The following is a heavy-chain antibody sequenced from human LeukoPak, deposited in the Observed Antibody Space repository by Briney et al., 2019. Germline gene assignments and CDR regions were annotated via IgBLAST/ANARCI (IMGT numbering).Heavy chain of an antibody. V-gene: IGHV4-30-2*01. D-gene: IGHD6-13*01. CDR2: IYHSGST. J-gene: IGHJ3*02. CDR3: ARDPAAAGIGDAFDI. Sequence: SETLSLTCTVSGGSISSGGYYWSWIRQPPGKGLEWIGYIYHSGSTYYNPSLKSRVTISVDRSKNQFSLKLSSVTAADTAVYYCARDPAAAGIGDAFDIWGQGTMVTVSS. CDR1: GGSISSGGYY.